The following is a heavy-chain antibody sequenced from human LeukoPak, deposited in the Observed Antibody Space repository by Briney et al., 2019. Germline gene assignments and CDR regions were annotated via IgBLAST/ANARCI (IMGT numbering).Heavy chain of an antibody. CDR2: INHSGST. V-gene: IGHV4-34*01. CDR1: GGSFSGYY. D-gene: IGHD6-19*01. CDR3: ARGRPVADYFDY. J-gene: IGHJ4*02. Sequence: PSETLSLTCAVYGGSFSGYYWSWIRQPPGKGLEWIGEINHSGSTNYNPSLKSRVTISVDTSKNQFSLKLSSVTAADTAVYYCARGRPVADYFDYWGQGTLVTVSS.